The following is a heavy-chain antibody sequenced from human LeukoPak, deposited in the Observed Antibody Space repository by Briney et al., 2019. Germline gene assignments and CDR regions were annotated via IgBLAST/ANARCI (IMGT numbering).Heavy chain of an antibody. CDR3: ASPYGSGDYYYYGMDV. CDR2: ISTGGDRT. J-gene: IGHJ6*02. Sequence: GGSLRLSCAASGFTFGSYAMGWVRQAPGEGLEWVSAISTGGDRTYYADSVKGRFTISRDNSKNTLYLQMNSLRAEDTAVYYCASPYGSGDYYYYGMDVWGQGTTVTVSS. D-gene: IGHD3-10*01. V-gene: IGHV3-23*01. CDR1: GFTFGSYA.